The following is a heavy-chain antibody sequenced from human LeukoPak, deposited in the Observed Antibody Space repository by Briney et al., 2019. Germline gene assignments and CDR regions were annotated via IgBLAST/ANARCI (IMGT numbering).Heavy chain of an antibody. J-gene: IGHJ4*02. CDR1: GATFSSYA. V-gene: IGHV1-69*05. CDR2: IIPIFGTA. Sequence: ASVKVSCKASGATFSSYAITWVRQAPGQGLEWMGGIIPIFGTASYAQKFQGRVAITTDESTSTAYMELSSLRSEDTAVYYCARDRMVRGVIIGGEFDYWGQGTLVTVSS. D-gene: IGHD3-10*01. CDR3: ARDRMVRGVIIGGEFDY.